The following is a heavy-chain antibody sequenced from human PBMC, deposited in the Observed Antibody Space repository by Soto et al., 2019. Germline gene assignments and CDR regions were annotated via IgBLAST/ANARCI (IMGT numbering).Heavy chain of an antibody. CDR3: AHQYGVNDAFDI. J-gene: IGHJ3*02. CDR2: IYWNDDK. D-gene: IGHD4-17*01. Sequence: SGPTLVNPTQTLTPTCTFSGFSLSTSVVGVGWIRHPPGKALEWLALIYWNDDKRYSPSLKSRLTITEDTSKKQVVLKMTNRDTVDTATYYCAHQYGVNDAFDIWGQGSMVTVSS. V-gene: IGHV2-5*01. CDR1: GFSLSTSVVG.